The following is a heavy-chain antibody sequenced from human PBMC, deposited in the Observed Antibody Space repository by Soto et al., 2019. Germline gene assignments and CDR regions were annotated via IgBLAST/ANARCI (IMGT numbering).Heavy chain of an antibody. Sequence: QVQLVESGGGVVQPGRSLRLSCAASGFTFSSYAMHWVRQAPGKGLEWVAVISYDGSNKYYADSVKGRFTISRDNSKNTLYLQMNSLRAEDTAVYYCARDGIVLVPAAPGYFDYWGQGTLVTDSS. V-gene: IGHV3-30-3*01. D-gene: IGHD2-2*01. J-gene: IGHJ4*02. CDR1: GFTFSSYA. CDR3: ARDGIVLVPAAPGYFDY. CDR2: ISYDGSNK.